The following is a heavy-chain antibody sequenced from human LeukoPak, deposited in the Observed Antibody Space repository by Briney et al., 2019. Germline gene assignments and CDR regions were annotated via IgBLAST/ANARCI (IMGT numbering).Heavy chain of an antibody. CDR3: ARTSLGGAWFDP. CDR2: IYYNGST. J-gene: IGHJ5*02. Sequence: PSQTLSLTRTVSGRSISSGDYYWRWIRQPPGKGLEWIGYIYYNGSTYNNPSLKSRVTISVDTSKNQFSLKLSSVTAADTAVYYCARTSLGGAWFDPWGQGTLVTVSS. D-gene: IGHD3-10*01. CDR1: GRSISSGDYY. V-gene: IGHV4-30-4*08.